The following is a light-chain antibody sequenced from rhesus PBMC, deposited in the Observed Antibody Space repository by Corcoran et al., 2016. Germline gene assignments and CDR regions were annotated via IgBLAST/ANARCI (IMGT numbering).Light chain of an antibody. CDR2: LVS. J-gene: IGKJ2*01. V-gene: IGKV2-78*01. CDR1: QSLLGSDGYTH. Sequence: DIVMTQTPLSLPVTPGEPASISCRSSQSLLGSDGYTHLHWYLQKPGQSPPLLIYLVSNRASGVPDRLSGSGSGADFTLKIRRVEAEDVGVYYCMQTLQTPGSFGQGTKVEIK. CDR3: MQTLQTPGS.